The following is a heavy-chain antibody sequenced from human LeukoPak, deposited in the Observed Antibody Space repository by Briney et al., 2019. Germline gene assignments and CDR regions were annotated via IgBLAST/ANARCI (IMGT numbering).Heavy chain of an antibody. CDR2: MNLNRGDT. CDR1: GYTFTSYD. J-gene: IGHJ4*02. Sequence: AASVKVSCKASGYTFTSYDIHWVRQATGQGLEWMGRMNLNRGDTDYAQKFQGRVTMTRDTSISTAYMELSSLRSEDTAVYYCARPNTADYFDYWGQGTLVTVSS. D-gene: IGHD1/OR15-1a*01. V-gene: IGHV1-8*01. CDR3: ARPNTADYFDY.